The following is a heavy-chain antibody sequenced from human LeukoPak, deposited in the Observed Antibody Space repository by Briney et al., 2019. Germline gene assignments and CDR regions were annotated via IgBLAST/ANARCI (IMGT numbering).Heavy chain of an antibody. J-gene: IGHJ4*02. CDR2: ISGSGGST. CDR3: AKGDTAMVGHFDY. CDR1: GFTFSSYA. V-gene: IGHV3-23*01. Sequence: GGSLRLSCAASGFTFSSYAMSWVRQAPGKGLEWVSAISGSGGSTYYADSVKGRFTISRDGSKNTLYLQMNSLRAEDTAVYYCAKGDTAMVGHFDYWGQGTLVTVSS. D-gene: IGHD5-18*01.